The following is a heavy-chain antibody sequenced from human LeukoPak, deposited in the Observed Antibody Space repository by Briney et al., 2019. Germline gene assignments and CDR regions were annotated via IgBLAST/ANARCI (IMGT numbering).Heavy chain of an antibody. CDR1: GFTFSRYS. Sequence: GGSLRLSCAASGFTFSRYSMNWVRQAPGNGLEWVSSISSSSSYIYYADSVKGRFTISRDSAKNSLYLQMNSLRAEDTAVYYCAKSYLVGSYRYFDYWGQGTLVAVSS. V-gene: IGHV3-21*04. D-gene: IGHD1-26*01. CDR2: ISSSSSYI. CDR3: AKSYLVGSYRYFDY. J-gene: IGHJ4*02.